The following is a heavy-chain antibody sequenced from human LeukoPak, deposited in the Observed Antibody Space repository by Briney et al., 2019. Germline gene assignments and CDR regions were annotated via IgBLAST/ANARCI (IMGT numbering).Heavy chain of an antibody. V-gene: IGHV4-38-2*01. Sequence: SETLSLTCAVSGYSISSGYYWGWIRQPPGKGLEWIGSIYHSGSTYYNPSLKSRVTISVDTSKNQFSLKLSSVTAADTAVYYCARKGVAVASFDYWGQGTLVTVS. CDR3: ARKGVAVASFDY. CDR2: IYHSGST. J-gene: IGHJ4*02. D-gene: IGHD6-19*01. CDR1: GYSISSGYY.